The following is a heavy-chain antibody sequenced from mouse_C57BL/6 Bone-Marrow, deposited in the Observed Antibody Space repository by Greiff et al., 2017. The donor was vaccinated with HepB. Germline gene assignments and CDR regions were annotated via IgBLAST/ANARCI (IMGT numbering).Heavy chain of an antibody. CDR1: GYAFTNYL. D-gene: IGHD1-1*01. J-gene: IGHJ4*01. Sequence: QVQLQQSGAELVRPGTSVKVSCKASGYAFTNYLIEWVKQRPGQGLEWIGVINPGSGGTNYNEKFKGKATLTADKSSSTAYMQLSSLTSEDSAVYYCAMGGYYYGSSYGYYAMDYWGQGTSVTVSS. CDR3: AMGGYYYGSSYGYYAMDY. V-gene: IGHV1-54*01. CDR2: INPGSGGT.